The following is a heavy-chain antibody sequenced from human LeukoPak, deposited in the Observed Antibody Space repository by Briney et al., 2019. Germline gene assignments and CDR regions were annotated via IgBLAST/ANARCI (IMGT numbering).Heavy chain of an antibody. V-gene: IGHV3-11*05. Sequence: GGSLRLSCAASGFTFSDYYMSWIRQAPGKGLGWVSYISGSSSYTNYADSVKGRFTISRDNAKKSLYLQINSLRAEDTAVYYCARDAYCGSDCYYYFDNWGQGTLVTVSS. J-gene: IGHJ4*02. CDR1: GFTFSDYY. CDR2: ISGSSSYT. D-gene: IGHD2-21*02. CDR3: ARDAYCGSDCYYYFDN.